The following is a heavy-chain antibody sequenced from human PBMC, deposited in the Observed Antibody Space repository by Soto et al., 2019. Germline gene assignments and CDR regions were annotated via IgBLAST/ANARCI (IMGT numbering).Heavy chain of an antibody. CDR3: ARRSKSQPGSYSYYYYGMDV. J-gene: IGHJ6*02. V-gene: IGHV1-2*02. CDR2: INPNSGGT. D-gene: IGHD1-26*01. Sequence: XSVKVPCKAFGYSLTGYYMHWVRQAPGQGLEWMGWINPNSGGTNYAQKFQGRVTMTRDTSISTAYMELSRLRSDDTAVYYCARRSKSQPGSYSYYYYGMDVWGQGTTVTVSS. CDR1: GYSLTGYY.